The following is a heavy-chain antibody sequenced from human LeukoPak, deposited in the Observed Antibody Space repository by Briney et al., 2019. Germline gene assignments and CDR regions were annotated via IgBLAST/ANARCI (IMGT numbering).Heavy chain of an antibody. Sequence: GGSLRLSCAASGFTFSSYAMHWVRQAPGKGLEWVAVISYDGSNKYYADSVKGRFTISRDNSKNTLYLQMNSLRAEDTAVYYCARVEDTAMTNFDYWGQGTLVTVSS. CDR3: ARVEDTAMTNFDY. CDR1: GFTFSSYA. J-gene: IGHJ4*02. CDR2: ISYDGSNK. V-gene: IGHV3-30-3*01. D-gene: IGHD5-18*01.